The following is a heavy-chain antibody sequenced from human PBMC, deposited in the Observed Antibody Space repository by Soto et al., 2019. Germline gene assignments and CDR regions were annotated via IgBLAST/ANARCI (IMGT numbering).Heavy chain of an antibody. Sequence: ASVKVSCKASGYTFIDYFIHWLRQGPLQGLEWMVCVNPNSGDTKYAQRFQGRVTMTGDTSISTAYMELSRLRHDHTAVYYCTIGGRPADSNFATELWGQGTTVTVSS. J-gene: IGHJ6*01. D-gene: IGHD4-17*01. CDR1: GYTFIDYF. CDR2: VNPNSGDT. V-gene: IGHV1-2*02. CDR3: TIGGRPADSNFATEL.